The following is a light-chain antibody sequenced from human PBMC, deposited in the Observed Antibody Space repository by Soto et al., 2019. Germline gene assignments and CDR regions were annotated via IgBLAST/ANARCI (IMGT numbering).Light chain of an antibody. J-gene: IGLJ3*02. CDR2: EVI. Sequence: QSALTQPASVSGSPGQSITISCTGTSSDVGASKYVSWFQQHPGKAPKLMIYEVINRPSGVSNRFSGSKSGNTASLTISGLQAEDEADYYCSSFTSSTIWVFGGGTKLTVL. CDR3: SSFTSSTIWV. CDR1: SSDVGASKY. V-gene: IGLV2-14*01.